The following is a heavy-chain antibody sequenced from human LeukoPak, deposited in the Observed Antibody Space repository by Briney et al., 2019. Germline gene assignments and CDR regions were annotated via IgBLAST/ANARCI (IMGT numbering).Heavy chain of an antibody. CDR2: IIPIFGTA. CDR3: ARGRNYYGSGSYYPLNYYYYYMDV. D-gene: IGHD3-10*01. J-gene: IGHJ6*03. Sequence: SVKVSCKASGGTFSSYAISWVRQAPGQGLEWMGRIIPIFGTANYAQKFQGRVTITTDESTSTAYMELSSLRSEDTAVYYCARGRNYYGSGSYYPLNYYYYYMDVWGKGTTATVSS. V-gene: IGHV1-69*05. CDR1: GGTFSSYA.